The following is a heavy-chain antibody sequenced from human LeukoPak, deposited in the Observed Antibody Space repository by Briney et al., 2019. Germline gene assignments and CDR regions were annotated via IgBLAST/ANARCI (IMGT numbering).Heavy chain of an antibody. CDR3: ARDRLYDYVWGSYRHPPDY. Sequence: SSETLSLTCAVSGGSFSGYYWSWIRQPPGKGLEWIGEINHSGSTNYNPSLKSRVTISVDTSKNQFSLKLSSVTAADTAVYYCARDRLYDYVWGSYRHPPDYWGQGTLVTVSS. CDR2: INHSGST. V-gene: IGHV4-34*01. J-gene: IGHJ4*02. D-gene: IGHD3-16*02. CDR1: GGSFSGYY.